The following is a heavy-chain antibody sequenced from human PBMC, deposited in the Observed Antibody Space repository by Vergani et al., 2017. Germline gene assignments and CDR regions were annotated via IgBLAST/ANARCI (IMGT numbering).Heavy chain of an antibody. CDR1: GGSMRGYY. CDR2: MYHSGST. Sequence: QVRLQESGPGLVKPSETLSLTCSVSGGSMRGYYWSWIRQPPGKELEWIGYMYHSGSTNYNPSLETRVTISGDTSKNQFSLKLNSVTAADTAMYYCGRVADFYGLGSRLLDLWGQGILVTVSS. J-gene: IGHJ5*02. D-gene: IGHD3-10*01. V-gene: IGHV4-59*01. CDR3: GRVADFYGLGSRLLDL.